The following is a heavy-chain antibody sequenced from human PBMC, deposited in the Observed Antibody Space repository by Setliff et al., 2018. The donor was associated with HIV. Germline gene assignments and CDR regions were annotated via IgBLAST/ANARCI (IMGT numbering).Heavy chain of an antibody. D-gene: IGHD2-2*01. Sequence: SETLSLTCTVSGYSISSGYYWGWIRQPPGKGLEWIGSIYHSGSTYYNPSLKSRISISIDASKNKFSLQLSSVTAADTAVYYCARQSTTSRDFDSWGQGTLVTVS. J-gene: IGHJ4*02. V-gene: IGHV4-38-2*02. CDR1: GYSISSGYY. CDR2: IYHSGST. CDR3: ARQSTTSRDFDS.